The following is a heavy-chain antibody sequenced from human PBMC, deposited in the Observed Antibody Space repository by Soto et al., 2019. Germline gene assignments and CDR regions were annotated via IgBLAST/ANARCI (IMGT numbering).Heavy chain of an antibody. CDR3: AKDGPTLDRDYAGWYFDL. CDR2: ISYDGSNK. V-gene: IGHV3-30*18. Sequence: QVQLVESGGGVVQPGRSLRLSCAASGFTFSSYGMHWVRQAPGKGLEWVAVISYDGSNKYYADSVKGRFTISRDNSKNTLYLQMNSLRAEDTAVYYYAKDGPTLDRDYAGWYFDLWGRGTLVTVSS. J-gene: IGHJ2*01. D-gene: IGHD4-17*01. CDR1: GFTFSSYG.